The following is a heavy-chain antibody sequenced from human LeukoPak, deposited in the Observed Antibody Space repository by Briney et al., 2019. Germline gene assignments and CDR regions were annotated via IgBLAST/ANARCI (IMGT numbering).Heavy chain of an antibody. J-gene: IGHJ4*02. D-gene: IGHD2-8*01. Sequence: PGRSLRLSCAASGFTFDDYAMHLVRQAPGKGLEWVSGSSWNSGSIGYADSVKGRFTISRDNAKNSLYLQMNSLRAEDTALYYCAKDLSGSHDGVFDYWGQGTLVTVSS. CDR2: SSWNSGSI. V-gene: IGHV3-9*01. CDR3: AKDLSGSHDGVFDY. CDR1: GFTFDDYA.